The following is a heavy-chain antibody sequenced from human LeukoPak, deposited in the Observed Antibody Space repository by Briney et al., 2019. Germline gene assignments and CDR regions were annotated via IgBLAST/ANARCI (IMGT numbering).Heavy chain of an antibody. CDR1: GFTFDDYA. J-gene: IGHJ4*02. CDR3: AKEGTLVRGVTQYYFDY. V-gene: IGHV3-9*01. Sequence: GGSLRLSCAASGFTFDDYAMHWVRQAPGKGLEWVSGISWNSGSIGYADSVKGRFTISRDNAKNSLYLQMNSLRAEDTALYYCAKEGTLVRGVTQYYFDYWGQGTLVTVSS. CDR2: ISWNSGSI. D-gene: IGHD3-10*01.